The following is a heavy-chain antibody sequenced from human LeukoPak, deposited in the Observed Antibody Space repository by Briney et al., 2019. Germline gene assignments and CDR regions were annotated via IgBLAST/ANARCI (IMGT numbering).Heavy chain of an antibody. CDR1: GGSISSYY. CDR2: IYYSGST. V-gene: IGHV4-59*08. D-gene: IGHD4-11*01. Sequence: KPSETLSLTCTVSGGSISSYYWSWIRQPPGKGLEWIGYIYYSGSTNYNPSLKGRVTISVDTSKNQFSLKLSSVTAADTAVYYCARHKGYSNYDYWGQGTLVTVSS. J-gene: IGHJ4*02. CDR3: ARHKGYSNYDY.